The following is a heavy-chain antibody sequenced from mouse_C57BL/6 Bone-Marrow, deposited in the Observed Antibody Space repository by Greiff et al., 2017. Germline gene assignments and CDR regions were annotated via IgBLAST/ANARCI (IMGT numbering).Heavy chain of an antibody. Sequence: VQLVESGPELVKPGASVKLSCKASGYTFTSYDINWVKQRPGQGLEWIGWIYPRDGSTKYNEKFKGKATLTVDTSSSTAYMELQSLTSEDSAVFFCARLEFDGSSGDWYFDVWGTGTTVTVSS. J-gene: IGHJ1*03. CDR1: GYTFTSYD. V-gene: IGHV1-85*01. CDR3: ARLEFDGSSGDWYFDV. CDR2: IYPRDGST. D-gene: IGHD1-1*01.